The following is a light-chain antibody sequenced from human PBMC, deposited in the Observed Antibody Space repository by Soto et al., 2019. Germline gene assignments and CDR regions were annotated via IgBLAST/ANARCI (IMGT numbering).Light chain of an antibody. CDR3: AAWDDSLNGVV. J-gene: IGLJ2*01. CDR1: SSNIGSHT. V-gene: IGLV1-44*01. Sequence: QSVLTQPPSAAGTPGQTIAISCSGGSSNIGSHTVNWYQQLPGTAPRLLIDSNTQRPSGVPDRFSGSKSGTSASLAISGLQSEYEGDYYCAAWDDSLNGVVFGGGTKVTVL. CDR2: SNT.